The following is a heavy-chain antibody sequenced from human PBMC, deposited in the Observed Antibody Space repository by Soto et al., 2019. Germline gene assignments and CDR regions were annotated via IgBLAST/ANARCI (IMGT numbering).Heavy chain of an antibody. CDR3: ARSLSKILFSYYYYYMDV. V-gene: IGHV4-34*01. Sequence: SETLSLTCAVYGGSFSGYYWSWIRQPPGKGLEWIGEINHSGSTNYNPSLKSRVTISVDTSKNQFSLKLSSVTAADTAVYYCARSLSKILFSYYYYYMDVWGKGTTVTVSS. J-gene: IGHJ6*03. D-gene: IGHD2-15*01. CDR2: INHSGST. CDR1: GGSFSGYY.